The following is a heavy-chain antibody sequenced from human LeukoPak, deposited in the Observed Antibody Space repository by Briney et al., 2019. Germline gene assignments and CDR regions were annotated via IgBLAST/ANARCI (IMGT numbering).Heavy chain of an antibody. CDR3: ARLWGGYDAGLMIDY. CDR2: IIPIFGTA. Sequence: GASVKVSCKASGGTFSSYAISWARQAPGQGLEWMGGIIPIFGTANYAQKFQGRVTITADESTSTAYMELSSLRSEDTAVYYCARLWGGYDAGLMIDYWGQGTLVTVSS. V-gene: IGHV1-69*13. J-gene: IGHJ4*02. D-gene: IGHD5-12*01. CDR1: GGTFSSYA.